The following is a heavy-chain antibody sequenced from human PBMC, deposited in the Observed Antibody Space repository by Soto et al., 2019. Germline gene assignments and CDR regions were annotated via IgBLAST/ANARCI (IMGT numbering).Heavy chain of an antibody. D-gene: IGHD6-13*01. CDR2: ISWNSGSI. V-gene: IGHV3-9*01. CDR1: GFTFDDYA. J-gene: IGHJ3*02. CDR3: AKDMRDSSSWYEGAFDI. Sequence: EVQLVESGGGLVQPGRSLRLSCAASGFTFDDYAMHWVRQAPGKGLEWVSGISWNSGSIGYADSVKGRFTISRDNAKNSLYLQMNSLRAEDTALYYCAKDMRDSSSWYEGAFDIWGQGTMVTVSS.